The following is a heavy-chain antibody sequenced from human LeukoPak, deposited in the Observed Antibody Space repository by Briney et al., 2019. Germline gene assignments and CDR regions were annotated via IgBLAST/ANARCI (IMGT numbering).Heavy chain of an antibody. Sequence: ASVKVSFKASGYTFTDYYIHWVRQAPGQGLEWMAWINGNNGDTNYGQQFQARVTLTRDTSISTAYMELSRLTSDDTAVYYCVRDHGEAIRDLDYWGQGTLVTVSS. V-gene: IGHV1-2*02. D-gene: IGHD3-10*01. CDR3: VRDHGEAIRDLDY. CDR2: INGNNGDT. CDR1: GYTFTDYY. J-gene: IGHJ4*02.